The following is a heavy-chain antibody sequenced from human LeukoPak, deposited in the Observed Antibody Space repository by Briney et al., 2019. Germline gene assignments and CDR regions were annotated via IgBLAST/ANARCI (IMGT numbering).Heavy chain of an antibody. Sequence: GGSLRLSCVASGFTFSYYWMAWVRQAPGKGLEWVANIRQDGTQSYYVDSVKGRFTISRDNAKNSLDLHMNSLRAEDTAAYYCARDSHASGSYDFWGQGTLVTVSS. D-gene: IGHD3-10*01. CDR1: GFTFSYYW. CDR2: IRQDGTQS. V-gene: IGHV3-7*01. CDR3: ARDSHASGSYDF. J-gene: IGHJ4*02.